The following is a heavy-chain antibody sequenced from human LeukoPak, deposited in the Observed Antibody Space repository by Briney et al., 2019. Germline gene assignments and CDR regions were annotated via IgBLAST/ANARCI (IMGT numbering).Heavy chain of an antibody. V-gene: IGHV4-34*01. D-gene: IGHD1-7*01. J-gene: IGHJ4*02. CDR1: GGSFSGYY. CDR3: ARARYNWNYRVDY. Sequence: SETLSLTCAVYGGSFSGYYWSWIRQPPGKGLEWIGEINHSGSTNYNPSLKSRVTISVDTSKNQFSLKLSSVTAADTAVYYCARARYNWNYRVDYWGQGTLVTVSS. CDR2: INHSGST.